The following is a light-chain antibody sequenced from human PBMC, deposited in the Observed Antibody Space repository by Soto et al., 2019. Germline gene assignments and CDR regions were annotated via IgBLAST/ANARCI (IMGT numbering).Light chain of an antibody. V-gene: IGLV1-40*01. Sequence: QSVLTQPPSVSGAPGQRVTISWTGSSSNIGAGYDVHWYQQLPGTAPKLLIYGNSNRPSGVPDRFSGSKSGTSASLAITGLQAEDEADHYCQSYDSSLSGWVFGGGTKLTVL. J-gene: IGLJ3*02. CDR1: SSNIGAGYD. CDR3: QSYDSSLSGWV. CDR2: GNS.